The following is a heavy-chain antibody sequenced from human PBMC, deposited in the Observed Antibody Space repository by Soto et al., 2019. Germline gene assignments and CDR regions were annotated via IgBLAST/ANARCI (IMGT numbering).Heavy chain of an antibody. V-gene: IGHV4-59*08. D-gene: IGHD5-12*01. CDR3: ARLNSTITPFDC. CDR2: IYYCGST. CDR1: GGSISSHY. Sequence: SETLSLTCTVSGGSISSHYWSWIRQPPGKGLVWIVNIYYCGSTNYNPSLKIRVTISVGTSKTQFSLKLTSVTATDTAVYYCARLNSTITPFDCWGQGTLVTVSS. J-gene: IGHJ4*02.